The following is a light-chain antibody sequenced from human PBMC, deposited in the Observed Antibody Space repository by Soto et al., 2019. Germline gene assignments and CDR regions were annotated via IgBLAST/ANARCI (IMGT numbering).Light chain of an antibody. CDR3: SSYAGSNHYV. CDR2: EVS. V-gene: IGLV2-8*01. CDR1: SSDVGGYNY. Sequence: QSALTQPPSASGSPGQSVTISCTGTSSDVGGYNYVSWYQQHPGKAPKLMIFEVSERPSGVPDRFVGSKSGNTASLTVSGLQAEDEADSYCSSYAGSNHYVFGSGTKVTVL. J-gene: IGLJ1*01.